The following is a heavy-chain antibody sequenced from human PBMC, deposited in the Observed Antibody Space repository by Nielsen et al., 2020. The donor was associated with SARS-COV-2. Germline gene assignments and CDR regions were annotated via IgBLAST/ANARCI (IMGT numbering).Heavy chain of an antibody. CDR1: GFTFSSYS. V-gene: IGHV3-21*01. Sequence: GESLKISCAASGFTFSSYSMNWVRQAPGKGLEWVSSISSSSSYIYYADSVKGRFTISRDNAKNSLYLQMSSLRAEDTAVYYCARDRGELLSYYGMDVWGQGTTVTVSS. CDR3: ARDRGELLSYYGMDV. CDR2: ISSSSSYI. J-gene: IGHJ6*02. D-gene: IGHD1-26*01.